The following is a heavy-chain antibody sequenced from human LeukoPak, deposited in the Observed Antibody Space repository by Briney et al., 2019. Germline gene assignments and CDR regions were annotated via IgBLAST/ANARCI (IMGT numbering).Heavy chain of an antibody. D-gene: IGHD4-17*01. V-gene: IGHV4-61*08. CDR1: GGSISSGAYY. CDR2: IYYSGST. CDR3: ARSADGDYWFDP. Sequence: SETLSLTCTVSGGSISSGAYYWSWVRQHPGKGLEWIGYIYYSGSTNYNPSLQSRVTISVDTSKNQFSLKLSSVTAADTAVYYCARSADGDYWFDPWGQGTLVTVSS. J-gene: IGHJ5*02.